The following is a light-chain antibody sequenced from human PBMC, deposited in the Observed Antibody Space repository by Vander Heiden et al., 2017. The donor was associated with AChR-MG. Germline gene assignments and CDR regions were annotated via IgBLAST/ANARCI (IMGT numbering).Light chain of an antibody. CDR3: QQDDNLPLT. V-gene: IGKV1-33*01. Sequence: DIQMSQSPSSLYASVGDRVTITGQASQGISNYLNWYQQKPGKAPKLLIYDASNLETGVPSRFSGSGSGTDFTFTISSLQPEDIATYYCQQDDNLPLTFGGGTKVEIK. J-gene: IGKJ4*01. CDR2: DAS. CDR1: QGISNY.